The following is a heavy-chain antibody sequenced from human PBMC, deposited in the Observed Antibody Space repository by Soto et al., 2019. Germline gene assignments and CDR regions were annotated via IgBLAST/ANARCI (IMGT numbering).Heavy chain of an antibody. Sequence: EVQLVESGGGLVKPGGSLRRSCAASGFTFSSYSMNWVRQAPGKGLEWVSSISSSSSYIYYADSVKGRFTISRDNAKNSLYLQINSLRAEDTAVYYCARDSPYGSGSSPYYFDYWGQGTLVTVSS. J-gene: IGHJ4*02. CDR3: ARDSPYGSGSSPYYFDY. CDR2: ISSSSSYI. V-gene: IGHV3-21*01. CDR1: GFTFSSYS. D-gene: IGHD3-10*01.